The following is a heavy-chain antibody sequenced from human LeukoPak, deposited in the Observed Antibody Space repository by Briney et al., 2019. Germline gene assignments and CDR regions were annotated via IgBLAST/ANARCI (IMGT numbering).Heavy chain of an antibody. CDR1: GGSFSGYY. D-gene: IGHD3-22*01. CDR3: ARRANYYYDSSGYPHIDY. V-gene: IGHV4-34*01. J-gene: IGHJ4*02. CDR2: INHSGST. Sequence: SETLSLTCAVYGGSFSGYYWSWIPQPPGKGLEWIGEINHSGSTNSNPSLKSRVTISVDTSKNQFSLKLSSVTAADTAVYYCARRANYYYDSSGYPHIDYWGQGTLVTVSS.